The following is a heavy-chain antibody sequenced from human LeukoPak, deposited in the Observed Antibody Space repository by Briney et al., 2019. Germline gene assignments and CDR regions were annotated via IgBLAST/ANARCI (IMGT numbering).Heavy chain of an antibody. CDR3: AKGVGYNPDNYFGY. J-gene: IGHJ4*02. CDR2: ISGSGGST. Sequence: PGGSLRLSCAASGFTFSSYAMSWVRQAPGKGLEWVTAISGSGGSTYYADSVKGRFTISRDNSKNTLYLQMNSLRAEDTAVYYCAKGVGYNPDNYFGYWGQGTLVTVSS. CDR1: GFTFSSYA. D-gene: IGHD5-24*01. V-gene: IGHV3-23*01.